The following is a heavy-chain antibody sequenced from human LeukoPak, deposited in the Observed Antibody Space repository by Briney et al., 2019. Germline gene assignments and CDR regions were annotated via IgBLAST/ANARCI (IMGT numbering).Heavy chain of an antibody. CDR2: ISTNNGDT. V-gene: IGHV1-18*01. D-gene: IGHD4/OR15-4a*01. Sequence: ASVKVSCKASGYTFTSNGISWVRQAPGQGLEWMGWISTNNGDTKYGKNFQGRVIMTTDTSTSTTYMEVRSLRSDDTAVYYCARDDDYNPLVHWGQGTLVTVSS. J-gene: IGHJ4*02. CDR3: ARDDDYNPLVH. CDR1: GYTFTSNG.